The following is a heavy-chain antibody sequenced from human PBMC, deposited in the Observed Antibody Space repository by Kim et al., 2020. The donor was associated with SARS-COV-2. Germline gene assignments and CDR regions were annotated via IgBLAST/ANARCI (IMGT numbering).Heavy chain of an antibody. Sequence: ASVKVSCKASGYTFKTYPIHWLRQAPGQTLGWMGWVNAANDQTKYSQKFQGRITISRDTSANTAYMELRSLTTKDTAFYYCVRDMNPTVYDYWGQGTLVTVSS. CDR1: GYTFKTYP. V-gene: IGHV1-3*01. CDR3: VRDMNPTVYDY. J-gene: IGHJ4*02. CDR2: VNAANDQT. D-gene: IGHD4-4*01.